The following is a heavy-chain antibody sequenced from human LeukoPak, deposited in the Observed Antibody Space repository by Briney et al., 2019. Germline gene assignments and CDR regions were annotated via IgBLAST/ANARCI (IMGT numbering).Heavy chain of an antibody. CDR1: GYSFTSYW. CDR3: ARASNHCSSTSCSNPNDY. D-gene: IGHD2-2*01. J-gene: IGHJ4*02. V-gene: IGHV5-10-1*01. CDR2: IDPSDSYT. Sequence: GESLKISCKGSGYSFTSYWISWVRQMPGKGLEWMGRIDPSDSYTNYSPSFQGHVTISADKSISTAYLQWSSLKASDTAMYHCARASNHCSSTSCSNPNDYWGQGTLVTVSS.